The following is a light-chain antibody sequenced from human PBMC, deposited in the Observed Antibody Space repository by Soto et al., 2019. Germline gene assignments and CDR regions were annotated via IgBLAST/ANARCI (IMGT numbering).Light chain of an antibody. Sequence: QSALTQPASLSGSPGQSITISCTGTNSDIGAYSRVCWYQQHPGKVPRLSIFAVSNRPSGVSNRFSGSKSGNTASLTISGLLAEDEADYYCVSYTRSDSGVFGGGTKLTVL. CDR2: AVS. CDR3: VSYTRSDSGV. J-gene: IGLJ3*02. CDR1: NSDIGAYSR. V-gene: IGLV2-14*03.